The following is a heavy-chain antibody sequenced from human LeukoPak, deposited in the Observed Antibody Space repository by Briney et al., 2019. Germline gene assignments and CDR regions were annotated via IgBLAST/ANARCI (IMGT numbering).Heavy chain of an antibody. Sequence: GGSLRLSCAASGFTFTTSWMQWVRQAPGKGLEWLANIKQDGSARNYVDSVKGRFTISRDNAKNSLYLQMDSLRVEDTAIYYCASRKEKSWGQGTLVTVSS. CDR1: GFTFTTSW. CDR2: IKQDGSAR. CDR3: ASRKEKS. J-gene: IGHJ5*02. V-gene: IGHV3-7*01.